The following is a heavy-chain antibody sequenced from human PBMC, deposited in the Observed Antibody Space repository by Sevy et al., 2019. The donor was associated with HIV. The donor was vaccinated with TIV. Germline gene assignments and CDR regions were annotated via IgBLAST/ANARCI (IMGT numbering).Heavy chain of an antibody. V-gene: IGHV3-23*01. D-gene: IGHD6-13*01. CDR3: AQRRGQQLGLFDP. CDR2: ISGSGGST. CDR1: GFTFSSYA. Sequence: GGSLRLSCAASGFTFSSYAMSWVRQAPGKGLEWVSAISGSGGSTYYADSVKGRFTISRDNSKNTLYLQRNSLRAEDTAVYYCAQRRGQQLGLFDPWGQGTLVTVSS. J-gene: IGHJ5*02.